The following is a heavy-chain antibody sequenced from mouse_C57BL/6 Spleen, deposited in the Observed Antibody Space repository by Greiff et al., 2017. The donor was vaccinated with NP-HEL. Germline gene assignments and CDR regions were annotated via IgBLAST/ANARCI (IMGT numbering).Heavy chain of an antibody. CDR3: ARSGSITTVVFDY. D-gene: IGHD1-1*01. CDR1: CYTFTSYW. J-gene: IGHJ2*01. Sequence: VQLQQPGAELVMPGASVKLSCKASCYTFTSYWMHWVKQRPGQGLEWIGAIDPSDSYTNYNQKFKGKSTLTVDQSSSTAYMPLSSLTSEDSAVYYCARSGSITTVVFDYWGQGTTLTVSS. CDR2: IDPSDSYT. V-gene: IGHV1-69*01.